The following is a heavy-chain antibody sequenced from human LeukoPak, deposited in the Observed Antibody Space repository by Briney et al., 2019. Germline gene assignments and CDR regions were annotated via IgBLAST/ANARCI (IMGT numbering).Heavy chain of an antibody. CDR3: AKSSYDCSSTSCYLTPDAFDI. CDR1: GFNFPTYA. CDR2: ISWNSGSI. V-gene: IGHV3-9*03. D-gene: IGHD2-2*01. Sequence: GGSLRLSCAASGFNFPTYAMHWVRQAPGKGLEWVSGISWNSGSIGYADSVKGRFTISRDNAKNSLYLQMNSLRAEDMALYYCAKSSYDCSSTSCYLTPDAFDIWGQGTMVTVSS. J-gene: IGHJ3*02.